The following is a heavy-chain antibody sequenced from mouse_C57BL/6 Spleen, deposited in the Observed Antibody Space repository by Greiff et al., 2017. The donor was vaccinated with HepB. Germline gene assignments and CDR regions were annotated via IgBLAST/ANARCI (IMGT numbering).Heavy chain of an antibody. V-gene: IGHV1-85*01. CDR2: IYPRDGST. CDR3: ARGQNYCGSSYGAWFAY. CDR1: GYTFTSYD. Sequence: VQLQQSGPELVKPGASVKLSCKASGYTFTSYDINWVKQRPGQGLEWIGWIYPRDGSTKYNEKFKGKATLTVDTSSSTAYMELHSLPSEDSAVYFWARGQNYCGSSYGAWFAYWGQGTLVTVAA. J-gene: IGHJ3*01. D-gene: IGHD1-1*01.